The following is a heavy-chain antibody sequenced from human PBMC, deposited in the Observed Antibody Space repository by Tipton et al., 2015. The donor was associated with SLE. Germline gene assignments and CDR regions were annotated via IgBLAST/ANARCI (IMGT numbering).Heavy chain of an antibody. CDR1: GGSMTGSY. J-gene: IGHJ4*02. CDR3: ATEPFEFSNFDY. D-gene: IGHD1-26*01. V-gene: IGHV4-59*12. CDR2: IYYSGDT. Sequence: TLSLTCSVSGGSMTGSYWSWVRQPPGRGLEWIGSIYYSGDTHYNPSLNSRVTMSADTSKNQFSLRLSSVTAADTAVYFCATEPFEFSNFDYWGQGTLVTVSS.